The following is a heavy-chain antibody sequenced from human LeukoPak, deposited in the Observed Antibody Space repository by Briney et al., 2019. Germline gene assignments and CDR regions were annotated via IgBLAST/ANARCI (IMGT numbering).Heavy chain of an antibody. V-gene: IGHV1-69*13. CDR2: IIPIFGTA. D-gene: IGHD2-15*01. CDR1: GGTFSSYA. Sequence: SVKVSCKASGGTFSSYAISWVRQAPGQGLEWMGGIIPIFGTANYAQKFQGRVTITADESTSTAYMELSSLRSEDTAVYYCARAGYCSGGSCYYFDYWGQGTLVTVSS. J-gene: IGHJ4*02. CDR3: ARAGYCSGGSCYYFDY.